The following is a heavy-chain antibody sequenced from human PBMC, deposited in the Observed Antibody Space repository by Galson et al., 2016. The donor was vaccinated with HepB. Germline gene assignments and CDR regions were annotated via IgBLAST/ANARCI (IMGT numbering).Heavy chain of an antibody. J-gene: IGHJ5*02. D-gene: IGHD1/OR15-1a*01. V-gene: IGHV4-31*03. Sequence: TLSLTCTVSGGSIRSNDHYWSWLRQHPGRGLEWIGYLSFTGSTYYNPSPKSRVSMSRDTSKTQFSLSLTSVTDPDTAVYYCARARWAGKTLYWMGPWGQGTLVSVSS. CDR3: ARARWAGKTLYWMGP. CDR1: GGSIRSNDHY. CDR2: LSFTGST.